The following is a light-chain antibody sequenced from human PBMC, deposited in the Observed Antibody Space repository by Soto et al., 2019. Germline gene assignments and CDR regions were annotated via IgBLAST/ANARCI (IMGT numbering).Light chain of an antibody. J-gene: IGLJ2*01. CDR3: SSYAGRNNLVV. Sequence: QSALTQPPSASGSPGQSVTISCTGTSSDIGGYNYVSWYQQYPGKAPKLIIYGVTQRPSGVPDRFSASKSGNTASLTVSGLQAEDEADYYCSSYAGRNNLVVFGGGTKVTVL. V-gene: IGLV2-8*01. CDR2: GVT. CDR1: SSDIGGYNY.